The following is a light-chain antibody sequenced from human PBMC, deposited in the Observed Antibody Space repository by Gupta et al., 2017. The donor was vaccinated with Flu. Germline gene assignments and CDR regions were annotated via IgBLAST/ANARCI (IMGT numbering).Light chain of an antibody. Sequence: QSVLTQPPSASGTPGQRVTISCSGSSSNIGNNYVYWYQRLPGAAPKLLILRNDERPSGVPDRFSGSKSGTSASLAISGLRSEDEADYFCAAWDDSLSGTGVFGGGTRVTVL. J-gene: IGLJ3*02. CDR2: RND. CDR3: AAWDDSLSGTGV. V-gene: IGLV1-47*01. CDR1: SSNIGNNY.